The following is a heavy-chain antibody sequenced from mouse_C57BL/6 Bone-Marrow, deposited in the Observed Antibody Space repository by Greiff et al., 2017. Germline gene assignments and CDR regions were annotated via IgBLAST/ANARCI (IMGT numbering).Heavy chain of an antibody. J-gene: IGHJ2*01. CDR1: GFTFSSYT. D-gene: IGHD2-5*01. Sequence: EVKLVESGGGLVKPGGSLKLSCAASGFTFSSYTMSWVRQTPEKRLEWVATISGGGGNTYYPDSVKGRFTISRDNAKNTPYLQMSSLRSEDTALYYCARHSTYYSNYNYWGQGTTLTVSS. V-gene: IGHV5-9*01. CDR3: ARHSTYYSNYNY. CDR2: ISGGGGNT.